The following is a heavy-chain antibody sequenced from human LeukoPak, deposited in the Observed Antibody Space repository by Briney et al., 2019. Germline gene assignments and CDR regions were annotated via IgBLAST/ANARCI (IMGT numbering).Heavy chain of an antibody. CDR3: ARGYGSGSYNNFNR. D-gene: IGHD3-10*01. Sequence: SETLSLTCAVYDGSFSGYYWSWIRQPPGKGLEWIGEINHSGSTNYNPSLKSRVTISVDTSKNQFSLKLSSVTAADTAVYYCARGYGSGSYNNFNRWGQGLLVAVSS. CDR1: DGSFSGYY. J-gene: IGHJ4*02. V-gene: IGHV4-34*01. CDR2: INHSGST.